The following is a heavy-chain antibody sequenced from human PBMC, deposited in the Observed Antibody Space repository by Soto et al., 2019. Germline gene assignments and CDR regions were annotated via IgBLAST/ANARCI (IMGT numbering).Heavy chain of an antibody. D-gene: IGHD6-13*01. CDR2: ISYDGSNK. CDR3: AKARSSSWLYYYYYYGMDV. CDR1: GFTFSSYG. V-gene: IGHV3-30*18. J-gene: IGHJ6*02. Sequence: PGGSLRLSCAASGFTFSSYGMHWVRQAPGKGLEWVAVISYDGSNKYYADSVKGRLTIPRDNSKNTLYLQMNSLRAEDTAVYYCAKARSSSWLYYYYYYGMDVWGQGTTVTVSS.